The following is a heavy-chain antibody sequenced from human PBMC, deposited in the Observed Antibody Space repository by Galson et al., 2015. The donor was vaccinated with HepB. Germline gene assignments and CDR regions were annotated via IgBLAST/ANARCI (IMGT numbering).Heavy chain of an antibody. V-gene: IGHV3-53*01. CDR1: GFTVSNNY. J-gene: IGHJ4*02. Sequence: SLRLSCAASGFTVSNNYMSWVRQAPGKGLEWVSVIYSGGSTYYADSVKGRFTISRDNSKNTLYLQMNSLRAEDTAVYYRARGIAVAGTNYFDYWGQGTLVTVSS. D-gene: IGHD6-19*01. CDR2: IYSGGST. CDR3: ARGIAVAGTNYFDY.